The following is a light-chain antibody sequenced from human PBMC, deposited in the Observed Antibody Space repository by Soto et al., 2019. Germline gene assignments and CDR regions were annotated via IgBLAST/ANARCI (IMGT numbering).Light chain of an antibody. Sequence: EIVLTQSPSTLSLSPGTRATLSCRASQSVSSNLAWYQQKPGQAPRLLIYGASTRATGIPARFSGSGSGTEFTLTISSLQSEDFAVYYCQQYNNWPPSTFGQGTKVDI. J-gene: IGKJ1*01. CDR3: QQYNNWPPST. CDR2: GAS. CDR1: QSVSSN. V-gene: IGKV3-15*01.